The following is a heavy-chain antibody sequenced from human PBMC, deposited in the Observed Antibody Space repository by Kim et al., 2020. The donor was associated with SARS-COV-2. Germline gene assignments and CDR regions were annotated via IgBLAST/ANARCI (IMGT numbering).Heavy chain of an antibody. CDR3: ARGAYSTGWYWGY. CDR1: GFTFSSYT. J-gene: IGHJ4*02. CDR2: ISSSSATI. V-gene: IGHV3-48*04. D-gene: IGHD6-19*01. Sequence: GGSLRLSCAASGFTFSSYTMNWVRQAPGKGLEWVSYISSSSATIYYADSVKGRFTISRDDAKNSLYLQMNSLRVDDTAVYYCARGAYSTGWYWGYWGQGT.